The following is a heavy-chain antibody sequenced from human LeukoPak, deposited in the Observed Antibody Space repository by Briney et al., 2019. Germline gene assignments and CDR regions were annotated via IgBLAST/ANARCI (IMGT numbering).Heavy chain of an antibody. CDR1: GFTFSSYW. CDR2: INSDGSST. Sequence: GGSLRLSCAASGFTFSSYWMHWVRQAPGKGLVWVSRINSDGSSTSYADSVKGRVTISRDNSKNTLYLQMNSLRVEDTAVYYCAKDPTVLTSDAFDIWGQGTMVTVSS. D-gene: IGHD4/OR15-4a*01. J-gene: IGHJ3*02. CDR3: AKDPTVLTSDAFDI. V-gene: IGHV3-74*01.